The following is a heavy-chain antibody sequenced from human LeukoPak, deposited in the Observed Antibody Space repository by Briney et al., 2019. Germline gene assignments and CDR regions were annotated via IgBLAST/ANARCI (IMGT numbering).Heavy chain of an antibody. D-gene: IGHD6-13*01. V-gene: IGHV7-4-1*01. Sequence: GASVKVSCKASGYTFTSYAMNWVRQAPGQGLEWMGWINPNTGNPTYAQGFTGRFVFSLDTSVSTAYLQIGSLKAEDIAVYYCARGPPAHSSSWEPFDYWGQGTLVTVSS. CDR1: GYTFTSYA. J-gene: IGHJ4*02. CDR2: INPNTGNP. CDR3: ARGPPAHSSSWEPFDY.